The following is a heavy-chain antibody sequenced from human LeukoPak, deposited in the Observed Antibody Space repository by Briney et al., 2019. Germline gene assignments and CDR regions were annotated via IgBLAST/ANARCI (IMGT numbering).Heavy chain of an antibody. CDR1: GFTFSVYW. Sequence: GGSLRLSCAASGFTFSVYWMSWVRQAPGKGPEWVANIKDDGSERHYLDSVKGRFTISRANVRNSVFLQMNSLGVDDTAVYYCASRSGRGWNGFDWGRGVLVTVSS. J-gene: IGHJ4*02. CDR3: ASRSGRGWNGFD. V-gene: IGHV3-7*01. D-gene: IGHD1-1*01. CDR2: IKDDGSER.